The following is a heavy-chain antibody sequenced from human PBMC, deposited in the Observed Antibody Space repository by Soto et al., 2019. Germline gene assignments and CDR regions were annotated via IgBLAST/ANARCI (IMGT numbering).Heavy chain of an antibody. CDR3: TTGNQELGQSFDY. Sequence: GGSLRLSCAASGFTFSNAWMSWVRQAPGKGLEWVGRIKSKTDGGTTDYAAPVKGRFTISRDDSKNTLYLQMNSLKTEDTAVYYCTTGNQELGQSFDYWGQGTLVTVSS. J-gene: IGHJ4*02. D-gene: IGHD7-27*01. CDR1: GFTFSNAW. CDR2: IKSKTDGGTT. V-gene: IGHV3-15*01.